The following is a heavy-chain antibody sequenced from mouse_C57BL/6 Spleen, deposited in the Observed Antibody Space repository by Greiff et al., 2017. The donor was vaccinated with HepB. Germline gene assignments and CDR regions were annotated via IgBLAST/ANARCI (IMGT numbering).Heavy chain of an antibody. D-gene: IGHD1-1*01. CDR1: GYTFTDYY. CDR3: ARELPHV. J-gene: IGHJ1*03. CDR2: INPNNGGT. V-gene: IGHV1-26*01. Sequence: VQLQQSGPELVKPGASVKISCKASGYTFTDYYMNWVKQSHGKSLEWIGDINPNNGGTSYNQKFKGKATLTVDKSSSTAYMELRSLTSEDSAVYYCARELPHVWGTGTTVTVSS.